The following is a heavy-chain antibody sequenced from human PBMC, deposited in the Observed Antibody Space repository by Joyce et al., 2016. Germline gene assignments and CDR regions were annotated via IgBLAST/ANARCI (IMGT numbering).Heavy chain of an antibody. D-gene: IGHD3/OR15-3a*01. CDR1: GYTFTNYP. CDR2: ISTANGDT. Sequence: QVQLVQSGAEVKKPGASVKVSCKASGYTFTNYPIHWLRQAPGQRLEWVGWISTANGDTKYSQRFHDRVTITSDTSANTVYLDLSSLRSEDSAVFYCARESDWDGGLSRYYYMDVWGEGTTVTVSS. V-gene: IGHV1-3*04. J-gene: IGHJ6*03. CDR3: ARESDWDGGLSRYYYMDV.